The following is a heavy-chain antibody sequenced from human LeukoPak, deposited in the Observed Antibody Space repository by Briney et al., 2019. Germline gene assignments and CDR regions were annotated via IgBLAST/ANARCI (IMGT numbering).Heavy chain of an antibody. J-gene: IGHJ4*02. V-gene: IGHV1-69*04. Sequence: SVKVSCKASGGTFSSYAISWVRQAPGQGLEWMGRIIPIFGIANYAQKFQGRVTITADKSTSTAYMELSSLRSEDTAVYYCASITTYPEGPYWGQGALVTVSS. CDR2: IIPIFGIA. D-gene: IGHD3-3*01. CDR3: ASITTYPEGPY. CDR1: GGTFSSYA.